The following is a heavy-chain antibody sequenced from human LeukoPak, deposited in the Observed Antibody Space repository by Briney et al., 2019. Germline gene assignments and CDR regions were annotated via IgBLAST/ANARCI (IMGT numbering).Heavy chain of an antibody. J-gene: IGHJ4*02. CDR3: ARAYCSAGDCYEFDY. CDR2: INPNNGGT. D-gene: IGHD2-15*01. V-gene: IGHV1-2*02. Sequence: ASVKVSCKTSGYTFTGYYIHWVRQAPGQGLEWMGWINPNNGGTNYAQKFHGRVTMTRDTSISTAYMELGRLTSDDTATYYCARAYCSAGDCYEFDYWGQVTLVTVSS. CDR1: GYTFTGYY.